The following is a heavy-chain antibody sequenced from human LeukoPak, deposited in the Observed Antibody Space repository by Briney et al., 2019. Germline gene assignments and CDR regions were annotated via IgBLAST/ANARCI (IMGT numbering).Heavy chain of an antibody. Sequence: GESLKISCKGSGYSFTSYWIGWVRQMPGKGLEWMGIIYPGNSDTRYSPSFQGQVTISADKSISTAYLQWSSLKASDTAMYYCARQGWELSDAFDIWGQGTMVTVSS. V-gene: IGHV5-51*01. CDR3: ARQGWELSDAFDI. CDR2: IYPGNSDT. CDR1: GYSFTSYW. D-gene: IGHD1-26*01. J-gene: IGHJ3*02.